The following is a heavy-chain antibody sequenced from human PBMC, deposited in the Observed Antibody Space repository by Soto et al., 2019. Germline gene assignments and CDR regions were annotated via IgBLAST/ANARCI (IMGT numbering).Heavy chain of an antibody. D-gene: IGHD3-10*01. CDR3: ARGPGELLYYYYYGMDV. CDR1: GGSVSSGSYY. Sequence: SSETLSLTCTVSGGSVSSGSYYWSWIRQPPGKGLEWIGYIYYSGSTNYNPSLKSRVTISVDTSKNQFSLKLSSVTAADTAVYYCARGPGELLYYYYYGMDVWGQGTTVTVSS. J-gene: IGHJ6*02. CDR2: IYYSGST. V-gene: IGHV4-61*01.